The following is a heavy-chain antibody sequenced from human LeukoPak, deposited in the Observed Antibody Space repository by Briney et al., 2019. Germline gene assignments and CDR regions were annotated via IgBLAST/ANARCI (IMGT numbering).Heavy chain of an antibody. J-gene: IGHJ4*02. Sequence: GGSLRLSXAASGFTFSSYSMNWVRQAPGKGLEWVSSISSSSSYIYYADSVKGRFTISRDNAKNSLYLQMNSLRVEDTAVYYCARNVYRTFDSWDQGTLVTVSS. V-gene: IGHV3-21*01. CDR2: ISSSSSYI. D-gene: IGHD1-14*01. CDR3: ARNVYRTFDS. CDR1: GFTFSSYS.